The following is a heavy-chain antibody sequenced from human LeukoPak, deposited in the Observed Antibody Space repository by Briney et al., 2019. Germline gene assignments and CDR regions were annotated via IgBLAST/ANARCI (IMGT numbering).Heavy chain of an antibody. CDR3: AREGELGSGWSGDNWFDP. CDR1: GFTFSSYW. V-gene: IGHV3-74*01. Sequence: PGGSLRLSCAASGFTFSSYWMHWVRQTPGKGLVWVSHINSDGTSTSYADSVKGRFTISRHNSKNTLYLQMNSLRAEDTAVYYCAREGELGSGWSGDNWFDPWGQGTLVTVSS. D-gene: IGHD6-19*01. J-gene: IGHJ5*02. CDR2: INSDGTST.